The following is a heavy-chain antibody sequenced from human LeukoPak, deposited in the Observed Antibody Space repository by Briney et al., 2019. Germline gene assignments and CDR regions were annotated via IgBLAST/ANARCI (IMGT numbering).Heavy chain of an antibody. CDR1: GFNFSSYG. Sequence: GSLRLSCAASGFNFSSYGMHWVRQAPGKGLEGVAVIWYDGSNKYYADSVKGRFTISRDNSKNTLYLQMNSLRAEDTAVYYCARLYEDYYYGMDVWGQGTTLTVSS. V-gene: IGHV3-33*01. D-gene: IGHD5/OR15-5a*01. CDR2: IWYDGSNK. CDR3: ARLYEDYYYGMDV. J-gene: IGHJ6*02.